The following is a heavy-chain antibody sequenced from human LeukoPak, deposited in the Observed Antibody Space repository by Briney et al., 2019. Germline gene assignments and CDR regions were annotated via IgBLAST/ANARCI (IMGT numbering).Heavy chain of an antibody. CDR1: GFTFSHAW. J-gene: IGHJ4*01. V-gene: IGHV3-15*01. CDR3: TTPTRAGTYDF. D-gene: IGHD1-1*01. Sequence: GGSLRLSCAASGFTFSHAWMSWVRRAPGKGLEWVGRIKSKPDGGTTDYAAPVKGRFTISRDDSKNTLYLQMNSLNTEDTAVYYCTTPTRAGTYDFWGQEPWSPSPQ. CDR2: IKSKPDGGTT.